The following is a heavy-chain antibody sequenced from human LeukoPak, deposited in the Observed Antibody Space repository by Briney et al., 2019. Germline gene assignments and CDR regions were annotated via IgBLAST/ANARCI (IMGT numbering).Heavy chain of an antibody. CDR2: ISSSSDTI. V-gene: IGHV3-48*02. CDR1: GFTFSSYN. Sequence: GRSLRLSCAASGFTFSSYNMNWVRQAPGKGLEWVSFISSSSDTIYYADSVKGRFTISRDNAKNSLFLQMNSLRDVDTAVYYCASVFGVTRIDYWGQGTLVTVSS. J-gene: IGHJ4*02. D-gene: IGHD3-3*01. CDR3: ASVFGVTRIDY.